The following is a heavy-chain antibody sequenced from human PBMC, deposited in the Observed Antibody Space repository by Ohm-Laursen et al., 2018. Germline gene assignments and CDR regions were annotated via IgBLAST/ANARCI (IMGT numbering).Heavy chain of an antibody. CDR3: ANPPAVVQDY. CDR2: ISRIGDAI. Sequence: SLRLSCSASGFTFSYYSMNWIRQAPGKGLEWVSYISRIGDAIYYANSVKGRFTFSRDNAKNSLYLQMNSLRAEDTPVYYCANPPAVVQDYWGQGTLVTVSS. CDR1: GFTFSYYS. D-gene: IGHD2-15*01. V-gene: IGHV3-11*01. J-gene: IGHJ4*02.